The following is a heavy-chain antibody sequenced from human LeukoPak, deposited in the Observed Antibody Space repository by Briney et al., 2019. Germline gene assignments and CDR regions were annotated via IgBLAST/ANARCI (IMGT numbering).Heavy chain of an antibody. Sequence: SQTLSLTCSVSEASVSSGAYYWSWIRQPAGKGLEWIGYINHSGSTYFNPSLKSRVSMSVDRSKNQFSLKLTSVTAADTAVYYCATQGGGMSKPIVDYWGQGTLVTVSS. CDR3: ATQGGGMSKPIVDY. D-gene: IGHD3-16*01. CDR2: INHSGST. V-gene: IGHV4-30-2*01. CDR1: EASVSSGAYY. J-gene: IGHJ4*02.